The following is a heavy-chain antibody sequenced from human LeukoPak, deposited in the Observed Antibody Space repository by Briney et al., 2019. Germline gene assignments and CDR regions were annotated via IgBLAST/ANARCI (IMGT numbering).Heavy chain of an antibody. D-gene: IGHD3-16*02. CDR3: ARLSGAYDYIWGSYRYTGDY. CDR2: IEPSDSYT. CDR1: GYTFARYW. Sequence: GESLQISCKASGYTFARYWISWVRQMPGKGLEWMGRIEPSDSYTNYSPSFEGHVTLSVDESISTAYLQWNSLKASDTGMYYCARLSGAYDYIWGSYRYTGDYWGQGTLVTVSS. V-gene: IGHV5-10-1*01. J-gene: IGHJ4*02.